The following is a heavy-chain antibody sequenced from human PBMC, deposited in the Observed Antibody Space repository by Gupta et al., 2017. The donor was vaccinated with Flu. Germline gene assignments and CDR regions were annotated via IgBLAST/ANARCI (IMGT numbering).Heavy chain of an antibody. D-gene: IGHD1-1*01. CDR1: GFTFSSYA. CDR2: ISGSGGST. J-gene: IGHJ3*02. CDR3: AKEPGAKTRGAFDI. V-gene: IGHV3-23*02. Sequence: EVQLLESGGGLVQPGGSLRLSCAASGFTFSSYAMSWVRQAPGKGLEGVAAISGSGGSTYYEDSVKGRFTISRENAKKTLYLQMTRLRAEDTAVYYCAKEPGAKTRGAFDIGGQGTMVTVSS.